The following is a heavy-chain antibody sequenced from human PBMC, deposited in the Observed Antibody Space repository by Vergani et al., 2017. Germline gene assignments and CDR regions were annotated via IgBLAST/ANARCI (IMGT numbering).Heavy chain of an antibody. Sequence: VQLVESGGGVVQPGRSLRLSCAASGFTFSSYSMNWVRQAPGKGLEWVSYISSSSSTIYYADSVKGRFTISRDNAKNSLYLQMNSLSAEDTAVYYCARDGLDCSGGSCYDYGTGVDYWGQGTLVTVSS. V-gene: IGHV3-48*01. D-gene: IGHD2-15*01. CDR1: GFTFSSYS. CDR2: ISSSSSTI. CDR3: ARDGLDCSGGSCYDYGTGVDY. J-gene: IGHJ4*02.